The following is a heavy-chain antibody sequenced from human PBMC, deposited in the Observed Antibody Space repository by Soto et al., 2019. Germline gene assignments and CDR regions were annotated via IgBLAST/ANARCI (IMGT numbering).Heavy chain of an antibody. D-gene: IGHD5-12*01. CDR1: TFTFPNYC. CDR2: IFPSDSET. Sequence: GESLQISCNVSTFTFPNYCIAWVRQMPGKGLEYLGIIFPSDSETKYSPSFQGQVTISSDASISAIYLHLSSLRASDTGMYYCARPIYSGYEVIEGRGFDIWGQGIMVTVSS. J-gene: IGHJ3*02. V-gene: IGHV5-51*01. CDR3: ARPIYSGYEVIEGRGFDI.